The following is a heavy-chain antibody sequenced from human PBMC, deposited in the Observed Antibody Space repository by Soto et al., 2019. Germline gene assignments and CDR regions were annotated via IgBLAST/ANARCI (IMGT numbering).Heavy chain of an antibody. CDR3: ARDGYWISRRPSDL. V-gene: IGHV1-18*01. CDR2: ISANNGNT. D-gene: IGHD2-2*01. J-gene: IGHJ2*01. CDR1: GYTFTSYG. Sequence: QVQLVQSGAEVKKPGASVKVSCKASGYTFTSYGITWVRQAPGQGLEWMGWISANNGNTNYAQKFQGRVTMTTDTATSTADMELRRLRSDHTAVYYCARDGYWISRRPSDLWGRGTLVTVSS.